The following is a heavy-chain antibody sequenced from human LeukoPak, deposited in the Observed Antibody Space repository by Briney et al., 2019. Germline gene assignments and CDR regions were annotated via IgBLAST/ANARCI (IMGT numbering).Heavy chain of an antibody. D-gene: IGHD3-10*01. J-gene: IGHJ4*02. CDR3: AKASGGFRALYYFDY. CDR2: ISGSGGST. Sequence: GGSLRLSCAASGFTFSSYAMSWVRQAPGKGLEWVSAISGSGGSTYYADSVKGRFTISRDNSKNTLYLQMSSLRAEDTAVYYCAKASGGFRALYYFDYWGQGTLVTVSS. CDR1: GFTFSSYA. V-gene: IGHV3-23*01.